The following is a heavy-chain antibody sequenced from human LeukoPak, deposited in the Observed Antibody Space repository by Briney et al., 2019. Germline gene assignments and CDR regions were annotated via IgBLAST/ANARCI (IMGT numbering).Heavy chain of an antibody. CDR3: AKDSSEHCSTTSCYKGSLD. CDR1: GFTFSSYA. Sequence: GASLRLSCAASGFTFSSYAMSWVRQAPGKGLEWVSAISGSGGSTYYADSVKGRFTISRDNSKNTLYLQMHSLRAEDTAVYYCAKDSSEHCSTTSCYKGSLDWGQGTLVTVSS. D-gene: IGHD2-2*02. J-gene: IGHJ4*02. CDR2: ISGSGGST. V-gene: IGHV3-23*01.